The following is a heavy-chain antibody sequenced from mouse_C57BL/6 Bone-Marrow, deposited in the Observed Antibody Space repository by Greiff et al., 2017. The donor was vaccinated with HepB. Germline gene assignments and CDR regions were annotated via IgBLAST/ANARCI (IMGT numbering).Heavy chain of an antibody. CDR1: GYTFTSYW. CDR2: IHPNSGST. D-gene: IGHD2-4*01. J-gene: IGHJ1*03. CDR3: ARSYDYDGDFDV. Sequence: VQLQQPGAELVKPGASVKLSCKASGYTFTSYWMHWVKQRPGQGLEWIGMIHPNSGSTNYNEKFKSKATLTVDKSSSTAYMQLSSLTSEDSAVYYCARSYDYDGDFDVWGTGTTVTVSS. V-gene: IGHV1-64*01.